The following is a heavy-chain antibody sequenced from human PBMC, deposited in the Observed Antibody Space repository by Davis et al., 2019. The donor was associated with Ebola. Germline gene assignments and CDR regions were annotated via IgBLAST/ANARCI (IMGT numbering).Heavy chain of an antibody. CDR1: GFTFSDYY. V-gene: IGHV3-11*04. D-gene: IGHD6-13*01. CDR2: ISSSGSTI. Sequence: PGGSLRLSCAASGFTFSDYYMSWIRQAPGKGLEWVSYISSSGSTIYYADSVKGRFTISRDNAKNSLYLQMNSLRAEDTAVYYCARSSIAAAGSSLDLWGRGTLVTVSS. CDR3: ARSSIAAAGSSLDL. J-gene: IGHJ2*01.